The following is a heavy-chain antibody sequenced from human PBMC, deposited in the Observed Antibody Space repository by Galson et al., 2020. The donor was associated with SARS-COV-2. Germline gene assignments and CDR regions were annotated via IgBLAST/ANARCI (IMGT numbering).Heavy chain of an antibody. CDR2: IYTSGST. CDR3: ARRQVDDVAFNI. J-gene: IGHJ3*02. CDR1: GGSISSGYYS. Sequence: SETLSLTCAVSGGSISSGYYSWNWIRQPAGKGLEWIGRIYTSGSTSYNPSLNGRGTISLDTSKNQLSLNVSSVTAADTALYYCARRQVDDVAFNIWGQGTMVTVSS. D-gene: IGHD1-1*01. V-gene: IGHV4-61*02.